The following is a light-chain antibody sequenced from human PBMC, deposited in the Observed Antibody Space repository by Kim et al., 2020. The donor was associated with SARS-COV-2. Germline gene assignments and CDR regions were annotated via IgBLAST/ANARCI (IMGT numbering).Light chain of an antibody. V-gene: IGLV2-14*03. CDR2: DVT. CDR3: NSYTSGRTWV. Sequence: GKAITISCTGTDSDIGGHASVSWYQQYPGKAPRLMIYDVTKQPSGVSNRFSGSKSGNTASMTISGLQAEDEADCYCNSYTSGRTWVFGGGTQLTV. CDR1: DSDIGGHAS. J-gene: IGLJ3*02.